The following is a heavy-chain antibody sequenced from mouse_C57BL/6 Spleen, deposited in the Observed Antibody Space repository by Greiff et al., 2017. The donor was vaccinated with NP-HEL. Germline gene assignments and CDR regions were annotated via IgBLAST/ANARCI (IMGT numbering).Heavy chain of an antibody. Sequence: VQLKQSVAELVRPGASVKLSCTASGFNIKNTYMHWVKQRPEQGLEWIGRIDPANGNTKYAPKFQGKAPITADTSSNTAYLQLSSLTSEDTAIYYCARDYYGSSYRFAYWGQETLVTVSA. CDR3: ARDYYGSSYRFAY. D-gene: IGHD1-1*01. CDR2: IDPANGNT. J-gene: IGHJ3*01. CDR1: GFNIKNTY. V-gene: IGHV14-3*01.